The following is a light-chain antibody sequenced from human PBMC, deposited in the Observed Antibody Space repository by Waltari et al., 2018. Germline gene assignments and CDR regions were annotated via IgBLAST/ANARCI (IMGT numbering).Light chain of an antibody. CDR1: QSLLHTDGKTY. V-gene: IGKV2-29*02. CDR3: MQGLHLPLT. CDR2: DLS. J-gene: IGKJ4*01. Sequence: DIVMTQTPLSLSVTPGQPASISCKSNQSLLHTDGKTYLYWYLQKPGQSPHLLISDLSSRFSGVPDRFSGGGSGTDFTLQIRRVEADDVGVYYCMQGLHLPLTFGGGTTVEMK.